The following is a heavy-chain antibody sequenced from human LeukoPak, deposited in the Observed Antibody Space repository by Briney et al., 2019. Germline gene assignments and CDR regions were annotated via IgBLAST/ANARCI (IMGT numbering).Heavy chain of an antibody. J-gene: IGHJ4*02. CDR3: ARTSHWGSY. V-gene: IGHV4-39*01. D-gene: IGHD7-27*01. Sequence: SETLSLTCTVSGGSISSSSYYWGWVRQPPGKGLEWIGSIYYSGSTYYNPSLKSRVTISVDTSKNQFSLKLSSVTAADTAVYYCARTSHWGSYWGQGTLVTVSS. CDR1: GGSISSSSYY. CDR2: IYYSGST.